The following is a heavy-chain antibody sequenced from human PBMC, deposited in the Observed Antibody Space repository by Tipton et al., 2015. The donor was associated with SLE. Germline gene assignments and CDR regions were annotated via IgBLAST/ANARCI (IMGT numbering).Heavy chain of an antibody. CDR2: IYYDGTKK. J-gene: IGHJ4*02. Sequence: SLRLSCAASGFTFSSYGVHWVRQAPGKGLEWVAVIYYDGTKKYYADSVKGRFTISRDNAKNTLYLQMNSPRAEDTAVYYCAKDYDYIWGSEWYFDYWGQGTLVTVSS. V-gene: IGHV3-33*06. CDR1: GFTFSSYG. CDR3: AKDYDYIWGSEWYFDY. D-gene: IGHD3-16*01.